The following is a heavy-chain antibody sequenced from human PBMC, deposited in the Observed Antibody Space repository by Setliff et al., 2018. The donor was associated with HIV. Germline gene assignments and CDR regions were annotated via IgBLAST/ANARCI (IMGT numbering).Heavy chain of an antibody. D-gene: IGHD3-16*01. CDR1: GGSISSRNHY. Sequence: SETLSLTCTVSGGSISSRNHYWGWIRQPPGKGLEWIGSIYYTGFTYDNPSLRSRVTISVDTSKKQFSLNLSSVTAADTAVYYCVKGGMTNAAFNIWGPGTMVTVSS. J-gene: IGHJ3*02. CDR2: IYYTGFT. V-gene: IGHV4-39*01. CDR3: VKGGMTNAAFNI.